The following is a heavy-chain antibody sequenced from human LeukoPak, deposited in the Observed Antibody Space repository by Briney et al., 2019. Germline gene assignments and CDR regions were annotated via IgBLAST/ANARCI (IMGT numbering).Heavy chain of an antibody. Sequence: SETLSLTCAVYGGSFSGYYWSWIRQPPGKGLEWIGEINHSGSTNYNPSLKSRVTISVDTSKNQFSLKLSSVTAADTAVYYCARLRASVPTVTLVSRGHYYYYYGMDVRGQGTTVTVSS. CDR1: GGSFSGYY. V-gene: IGHV4-34*01. CDR2: INHSGST. D-gene: IGHD4-17*01. J-gene: IGHJ6*02. CDR3: ARLRASVPTVTLVSRGHYYYYYGMDV.